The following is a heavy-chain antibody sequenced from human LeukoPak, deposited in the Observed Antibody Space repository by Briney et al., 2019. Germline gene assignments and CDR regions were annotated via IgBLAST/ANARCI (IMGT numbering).Heavy chain of an antibody. D-gene: IGHD5-24*01. CDR3: AKDGGEMADY. J-gene: IGHJ4*02. CDR2: IRYDGSNK. CDR1: GFTFSSYG. Sequence: GGSLRLSCAASGFTFSSYGMHWVRQAPGKGPEWVAFIRYDGSNKYYADSVKGRFTISRDNSKNTLYLQMNSLRAEDTAVYYCAKDGGEMADYWGQGTLVTVSS. V-gene: IGHV3-30*02.